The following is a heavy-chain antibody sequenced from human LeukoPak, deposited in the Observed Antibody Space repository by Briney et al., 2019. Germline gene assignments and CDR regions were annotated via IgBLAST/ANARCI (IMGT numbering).Heavy chain of an antibody. CDR2: MNPNSGNT. CDR1: GYTFTSYD. J-gene: IGHJ6*02. V-gene: IGHV1-8*01. Sequence: ASVKVSCKASGYTFTSYDINWVRQATGQGLEWMGWMNPNSGNTGYAQKFHGRVTMTRNTSISTAYMELSSLRSEDTAVYYCAREPSSSYYYGMDVWGQGTTVTVSS. CDR3: AREPSSSYYYGMDV. D-gene: IGHD6-6*01.